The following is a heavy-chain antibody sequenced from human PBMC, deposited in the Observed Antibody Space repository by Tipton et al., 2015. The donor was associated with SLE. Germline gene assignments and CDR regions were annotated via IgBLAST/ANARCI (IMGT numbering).Heavy chain of an antibody. V-gene: IGHV3-43D*04. CDR2: ISWDGGST. Sequence: SLRLSCAAYGFTFDDCAMHWVRQAPGKGLEWVSLISWDGGSTYYADSVKGRFTISRDNSKNSLYLQMNSLRAEDKAVYYCATADYYYSSGFFDYWGQGTLVTVAS. CDR3: ATADYYYSSGFFDY. J-gene: IGHJ4*02. CDR1: GFTFDDCA. D-gene: IGHD3-22*01.